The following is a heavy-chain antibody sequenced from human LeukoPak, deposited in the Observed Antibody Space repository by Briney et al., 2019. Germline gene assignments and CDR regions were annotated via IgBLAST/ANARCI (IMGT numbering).Heavy chain of an antibody. D-gene: IGHD3/OR15-3a*01. J-gene: IGHJ4*02. V-gene: IGHV4-39*01. CDR1: GGSISSSSYY. Sequence: SETLSLTCTVSGGSISSSSYYWGWIRQPPGKGPEYIGSVYYNGGTSYNPSLKSRVTISVDTSKNQFSLKLSSVTAADTAVYSCARVGGYASSTGYYPDHWGQGTLVTVSS. CDR3: ARVGGYASSTGYYPDH. CDR2: VYYNGGT.